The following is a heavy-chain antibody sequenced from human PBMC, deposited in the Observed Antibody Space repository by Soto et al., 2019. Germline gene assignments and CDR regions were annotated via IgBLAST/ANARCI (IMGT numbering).Heavy chain of an antibody. D-gene: IGHD4-17*01. J-gene: IGHJ2*01. CDR3: ARGYGDYEMGWYFDL. CDR1: GGSISSNSYY. V-gene: IGHV4-39*01. CDR2: IYYSGST. Sequence: QLQLQESGPGLVKPSETLSLTCTVSGGSISSNSYYWGWIRQPPGKGLEWIGSIYYSGSTYYNPSLKSRVTISVDTSKNQFSLKLSSVTAADTAVYYCARGYGDYEMGWYFDLWGRGTLVTVSS.